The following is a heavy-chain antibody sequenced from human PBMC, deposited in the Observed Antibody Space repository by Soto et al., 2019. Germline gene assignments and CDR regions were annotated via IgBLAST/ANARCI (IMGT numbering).Heavy chain of an antibody. D-gene: IGHD2-2*01. Sequence: QVQLVQSGAEVKKPGSSVKVSCKASGGTFSSYAISWVRQAPGQGLEWMGGIIPIFGTANYAQKFQGRVTITTDESTSTAYMGLCSLRSEDTAVYYCARGSSLPAAMGYYYYGMDVWGQGTTVTVSS. CDR2: IIPIFGTA. V-gene: IGHV1-69*01. J-gene: IGHJ6*02. CDR3: ARGSSLPAAMGYYYYGMDV. CDR1: GGTFSSYA.